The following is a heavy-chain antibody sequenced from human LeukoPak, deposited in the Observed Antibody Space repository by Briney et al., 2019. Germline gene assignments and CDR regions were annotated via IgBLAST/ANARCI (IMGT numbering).Heavy chain of an antibody. D-gene: IGHD3-3*01. V-gene: IGHV1-46*01. Sequence: GASVKVSCKASGYTFTSYYMHWVRQAPGQGLEWMGIINPSGGSTSYAQKFQGRVTMTRDMSTSTVYMELSRLRSDDTAVYYCARDLEWLYPGGAFDIWGQGTMVTVSS. CDR3: ARDLEWLYPGGAFDI. CDR2: INPSGGST. J-gene: IGHJ3*02. CDR1: GYTFTSYY.